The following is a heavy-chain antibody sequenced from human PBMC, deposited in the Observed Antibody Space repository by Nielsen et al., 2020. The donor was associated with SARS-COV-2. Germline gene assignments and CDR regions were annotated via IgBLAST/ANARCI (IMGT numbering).Heavy chain of an antibody. D-gene: IGHD3-22*01. J-gene: IGHJ4*02. Sequence: GESLKISCVASGFTFRSYSMHWVRQAPGKGLAWVAHINSHGSRTNYADSVQGRFTISRDNTENTLYLQMNSLRADDTAVYYCVRVRDDDYYYDTGPFDYWGQGTLVTVSS. V-gene: IGHV3-74*01. CDR1: GFTFRSYS. CDR2: INSHGSRT. CDR3: VRVRDDDYYYDTGPFDY.